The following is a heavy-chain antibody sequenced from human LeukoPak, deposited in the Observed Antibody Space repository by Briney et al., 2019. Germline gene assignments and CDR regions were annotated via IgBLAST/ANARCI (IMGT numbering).Heavy chain of an antibody. V-gene: IGHV4-4*07. D-gene: IGHD2-21*01. CDR2: IYTSGST. Sequence: SETLSLTCTVSGGSISSYYWSWIRQPAGKGLEWIGRIYTSGSTNYNPSLKSRVTMSVDTSKNQFSLKLSSVTAADTAVYYCARDQVDWNYYYMDAWGKGTTVTISS. CDR1: GGSISSYY. J-gene: IGHJ6*03. CDR3: ARDQVDWNYYYMDA.